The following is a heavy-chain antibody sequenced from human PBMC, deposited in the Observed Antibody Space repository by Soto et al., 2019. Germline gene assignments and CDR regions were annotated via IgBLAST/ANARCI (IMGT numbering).Heavy chain of an antibody. V-gene: IGHV1-8*01. J-gene: IGHJ6*03. CDR2: MNPNSGNT. CDR1: GYTFTSYD. D-gene: IGHD5-12*01. Sequence: ASVKVSCKASGYTFTSYDINWVRQATGQGLEWMGWMNPNSGNTGYAQKFQGRVTMTRSTSISTAYMELSSLRSEDTAVYYCARGSGYDSYYYYYMDVWGKGTTVTVSS. CDR3: ARGSGYDSYYYYYMDV.